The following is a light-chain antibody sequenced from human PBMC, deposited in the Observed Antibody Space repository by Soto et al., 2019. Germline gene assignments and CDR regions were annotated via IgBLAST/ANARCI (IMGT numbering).Light chain of an antibody. J-gene: IGKJ4*01. V-gene: IGKV3-15*01. CDR1: QSVSSH. CDR2: DSS. Sequence: EIRMTQSPAILSVSPGESATLSCRASQSVSSHVVWYQQKPGQAPRLLISDSSTTGFPARFSGSGSGTEFTLTISSLQSDDSAIYYCQQYNNWPLTFGGGTKVEIK. CDR3: QQYNNWPLT.